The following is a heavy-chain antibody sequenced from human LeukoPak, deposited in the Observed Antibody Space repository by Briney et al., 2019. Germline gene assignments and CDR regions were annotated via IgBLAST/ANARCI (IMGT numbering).Heavy chain of an antibody. CDR2: ISGSGGST. V-gene: IGHV3-23*01. J-gene: IGHJ3*02. D-gene: IGHD1-26*01. CDR1: GFTFSSYA. Sequence: GGSLRLSCAASGFTFSSYAMSWVRQAPGKGLEWVPAISGSGGSTYYADSVKGRFTISRDNSQNTLYLQMNSLRAEDTAVYYCAKEQFSVGAHQAFDIWGQGTMVTVSS. CDR3: AKEQFSVGAHQAFDI.